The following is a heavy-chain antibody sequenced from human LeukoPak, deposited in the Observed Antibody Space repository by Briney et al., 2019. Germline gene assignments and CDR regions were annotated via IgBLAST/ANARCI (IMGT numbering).Heavy chain of an antibody. CDR3: AKDYCSITSCYCDS. J-gene: IGHJ5*01. V-gene: IGHV3-9*01. D-gene: IGHD2-2*01. Sequence: GGSLRLSCAASGFTFDDYAMHWVRQAPGKGLEWVSGISWNSGSIGYADSVKGRFTTSRDNAKKSLYLQMNSLRVEDTALYYCAKDYCSITSCYCDSWGQGTLVTVSS. CDR1: GFTFDDYA. CDR2: ISWNSGSI.